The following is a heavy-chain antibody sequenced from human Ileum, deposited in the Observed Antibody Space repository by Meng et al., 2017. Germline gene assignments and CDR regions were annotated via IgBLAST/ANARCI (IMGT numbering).Heavy chain of an antibody. V-gene: IGHV3-11*01. CDR2: ISSGGDTI. J-gene: IGHJ3*02. Sequence: GESLKISCAASEFAFSDFYMSWIRQAPGKGLEWVSHISSGGDTIFNADSVKGRFVISRDNDKNSLYLQMNSLRAEDTAVYYCARRGPDTFDIWGQGTMVTVSS. CDR1: EFAFSDFY. CDR3: ARRGPDTFDI.